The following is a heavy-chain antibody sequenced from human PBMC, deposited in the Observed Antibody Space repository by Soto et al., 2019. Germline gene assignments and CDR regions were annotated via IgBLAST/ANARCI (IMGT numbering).Heavy chain of an antibody. D-gene: IGHD3-10*01. CDR2: ISSSSSYI. V-gene: IGHV3-21*01. CDR3: ARATRYYGSGSYADYYYGMDV. Sequence: GGSLRLSCAASGFTFSSYSMNWVRQAPGKGLEWVSSISSSSSYIYYADSVKGRFTISRDNAKNSLYLQMNSLRAEDTAVYYCARATRYYGSGSYADYYYGMDVWGQGTTVTVSS. CDR1: GFTFSSYS. J-gene: IGHJ6*02.